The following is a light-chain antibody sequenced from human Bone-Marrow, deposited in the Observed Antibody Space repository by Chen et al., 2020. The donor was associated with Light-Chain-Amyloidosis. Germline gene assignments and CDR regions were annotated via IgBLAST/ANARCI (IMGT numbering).Light chain of an antibody. CDR1: DLPTKY. J-gene: IGLJ2*01. CDR3: QSADSSGTYEVI. Sequence: SSELTQPPSVAVAPGQTDRITCSGDDLPTKYAYWYQQKPGQAPVLVIHRDTERPSGISERFSGSSSGTTATLTISGVQAGDEADYHCQSADSSGTYEVIFGGGTKLTVL. V-gene: IGLV3-25*03. CDR2: RDT.